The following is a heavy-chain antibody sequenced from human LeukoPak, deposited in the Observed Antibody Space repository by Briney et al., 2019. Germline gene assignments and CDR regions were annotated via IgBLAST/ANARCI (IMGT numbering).Heavy chain of an antibody. CDR1: GGPFSGYY. Sequence: PSETLSLTCAVYGGPFSGYYWSWIRQPPGKGLEWIGEINHSGSTNYNPSLKSRVTISVDTSKNQFSLKLSSVTAADTAVYYCARGTRKWLRYYYYGMDVWGQGTTVTVSS. CDR3: ARGTRKWLRYYYYGMDV. D-gene: IGHD6-19*01. CDR2: INHSGST. J-gene: IGHJ6*02. V-gene: IGHV4-34*01.